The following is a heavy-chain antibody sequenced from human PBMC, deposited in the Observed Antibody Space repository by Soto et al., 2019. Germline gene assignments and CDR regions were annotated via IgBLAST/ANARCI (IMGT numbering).Heavy chain of an antibody. D-gene: IGHD1-26*01. CDR1: CGSISSYY. V-gene: IGHV4-59*01. CDR3: ARDVLVGATDY. CDR2: IYYSGST. J-gene: IGHJ4*02. Sequence: PSETLSLTCTVSCGSISSYYWSWIRQPPGKGLEWIGYIYYSGSTNYNPSLKSRVTISVDTSKNQFSLKLSSVTAADTAVYYCARDVLVGATDYWGQGTLVTVSS.